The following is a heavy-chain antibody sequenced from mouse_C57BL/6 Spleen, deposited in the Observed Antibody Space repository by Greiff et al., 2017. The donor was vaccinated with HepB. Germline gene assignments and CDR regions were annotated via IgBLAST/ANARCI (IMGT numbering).Heavy chain of an antibody. Sequence: EVMLVESGGGLVKPGGSLKLSCAASGFTFSDYGMHWVRQAPEKGLEWVAYISSGSSSIYYADTVKGRFTISRDNAKSTVFLQMTSLRSEDTAMYYCARGSYFDYWGQGTTLTVSS. CDR1: GFTFSDYG. CDR2: ISSGSSSI. J-gene: IGHJ2*01. CDR3: ARGSYFDY. V-gene: IGHV5-17*01.